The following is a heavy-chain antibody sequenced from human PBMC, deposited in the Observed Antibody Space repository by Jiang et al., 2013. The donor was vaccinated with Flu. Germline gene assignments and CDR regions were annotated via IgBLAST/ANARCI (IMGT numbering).Heavy chain of an antibody. J-gene: IGHJ6*02. D-gene: IGHD1-26*01. CDR2: IVPILGKA. V-gene: IGHV1-69*04. CDR3: ARERQYSRTYGMDV. CDR1: GGIFNSDA. Sequence: EVKKPGSSVKVSCKASGGIFNSDAFNWVRQAPGQGLEWMGRIVPILGKANIAQKFQGRVTITADRSTTTVYMEVSSLRSGDRAVYFCARERQYSRTYGMDVWGQGTTVTVSS.